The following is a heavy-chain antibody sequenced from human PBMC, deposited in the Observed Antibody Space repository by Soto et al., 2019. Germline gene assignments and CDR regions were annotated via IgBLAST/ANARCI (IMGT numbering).Heavy chain of an antibody. CDR1: GFTFSSYW. J-gene: IGHJ6*03. Sequence: GGSLRLSCAASGFTFSSYWMSWVRQAPGQGLKWVANIKHEGNEKYDVDNEKGRFTISRDNAKNSLYLQMNSLRAEDTAVYYFARDRGGAAAGRYYYYMDVWGKGTTVTVSS. V-gene: IGHV3-7*01. D-gene: IGHD6-13*01. CDR3: ARDRGGAAAGRYYYYMDV. CDR2: IKHEGNEK.